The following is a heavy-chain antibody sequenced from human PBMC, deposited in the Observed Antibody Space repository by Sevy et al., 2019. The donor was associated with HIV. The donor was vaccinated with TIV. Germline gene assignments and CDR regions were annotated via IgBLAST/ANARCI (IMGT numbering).Heavy chain of an antibody. CDR3: ASWTTVVTPGWFDP. J-gene: IGHJ5*02. D-gene: IGHD4-17*01. Sequence: SETLSLTCTVSGGSISSSSYYWGWIRQPPGKGLEWIGSIYYSGRTYYNPSLKSRVTISVDTSKNQFSLKLSSVTAADTAVYYCASWTTVVTPGWFDPWGQGTLVTVSS. V-gene: IGHV4-39*01. CDR2: IYYSGRT. CDR1: GGSISSSSYY.